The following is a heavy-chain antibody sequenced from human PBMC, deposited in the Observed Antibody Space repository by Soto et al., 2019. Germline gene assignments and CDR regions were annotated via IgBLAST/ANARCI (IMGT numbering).Heavy chain of an antibody. D-gene: IGHD7-27*01. CDR2: IYDGGTT. J-gene: IGHJ4*02. CDR1: GGSIRSAAYC. Sequence: SETLSLTCTVSGGSIRSAAYCWSWIRQSPDKGLEWIGHIYDGGTTYSSPSLKGRVTISADTSETQFSLKLNSVSAADTAVYYCARGPSGDKVDYWGQGIQVTVSS. CDR3: ARGPSGDKVDY. V-gene: IGHV4-30-4*01.